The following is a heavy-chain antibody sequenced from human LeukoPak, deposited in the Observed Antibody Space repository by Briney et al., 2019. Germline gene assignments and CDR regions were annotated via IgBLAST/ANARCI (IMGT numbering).Heavy chain of an antibody. CDR2: IYYSGST. CDR3: ARQLSGEWLSRTPYYFDY. CDR1: GGSISSYY. V-gene: IGHV4-59*08. Sequence: PSETLSLTCTVSGGSISSYYWSWIRQPPGKGLEWIGYIYYSGSTNYNPSLKSRVTISVDTSKNQFSLKLSSVTAADTAVYYCARQLSGEWLSRTPYYFDYWSQGTLVTVSS. D-gene: IGHD3-3*01. J-gene: IGHJ4*02.